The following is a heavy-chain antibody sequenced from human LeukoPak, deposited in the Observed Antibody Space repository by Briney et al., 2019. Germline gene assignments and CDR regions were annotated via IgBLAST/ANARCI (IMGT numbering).Heavy chain of an antibody. CDR3: ARGVHSFGYMWFDP. V-gene: IGHV4-39*07. CDR1: GGSISSSSYY. CDR2: IYYSGST. D-gene: IGHD5-18*01. J-gene: IGHJ5*02. Sequence: PSETLSLTCTVSGGSISSSSYYWGWIRQPPGKGLEWIGSIYYSGSTYYNPSLKSRVTISVDTSKNQFSLRLSSVTAADTAVYYCARGVHSFGYMWFDPWGQGTLVTVSS.